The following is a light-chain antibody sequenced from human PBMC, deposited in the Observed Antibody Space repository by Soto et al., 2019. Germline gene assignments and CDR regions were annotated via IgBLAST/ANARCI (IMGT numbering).Light chain of an antibody. V-gene: IGLV2-14*01. CDR2: GVS. Sequence: QSALTQPASVSASPGQSITISCSGTSSDVGAYNYVAWYQQFPGKTPKLIIYGVSSRPSGVSSRFSGSKSGNTAPLTTSGLQAEDEADYYCISYTGSSTSYVFGTGTKVTVL. CDR3: ISYTGSSTSYV. J-gene: IGLJ1*01. CDR1: SSDVGAYNY.